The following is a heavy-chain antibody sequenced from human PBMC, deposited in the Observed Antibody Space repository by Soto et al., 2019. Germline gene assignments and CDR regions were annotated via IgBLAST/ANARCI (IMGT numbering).Heavy chain of an antibody. J-gene: IGHJ4*01. D-gene: IGHD3-10*01. CDR3: ARDSGYGSGASVNHYLDY. CDR1: GDFISNTTYY. CDR2: IYFSGSGTS. V-gene: IGHV4-39*02. Sequence: SETLSLTCSVSGDFISNTTYYWAWVRQAPGKGLEWVGSIYFSGSGTSHYNPSLKSRVTISVDTSKSQFSLKLTSVTAADTAVYYCARDSGYGSGASVNHYLDYWGHGTLVTVSS.